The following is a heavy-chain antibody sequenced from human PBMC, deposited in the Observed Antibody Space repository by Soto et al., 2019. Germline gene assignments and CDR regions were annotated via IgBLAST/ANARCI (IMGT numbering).Heavy chain of an antibody. J-gene: IGHJ4*02. V-gene: IGHV3-21*06. CDR3: ASESEDLTSNFDY. CDR1: GFTFTRYS. CDR2: ISSTTNNI. Sequence: PVGSLRLSGAASGFTFTRYSMNWVRQAPGKGLEWVSSISSTTNNIYYGDSMKGRFTISRDNAKYSLYLEMNSLRAEDTAVYYCASESEDLTSNFDYLGQGTLVTVSS.